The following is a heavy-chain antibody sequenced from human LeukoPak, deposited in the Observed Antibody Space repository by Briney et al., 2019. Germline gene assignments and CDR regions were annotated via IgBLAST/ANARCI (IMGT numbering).Heavy chain of an antibody. CDR3: AKDFHSSSWYYFDY. CDR2: ISYGGSNK. J-gene: IGHJ4*02. CDR1: GFTFSSYG. D-gene: IGHD6-13*01. V-gene: IGHV3-30*18. Sequence: GRSLRLSCAASGFTFSSYGMHWVRQAPGKGLEWVAVISYGGSNKYYADSVKGRFTISRDNSKNTLYLQMNSLRAEDTAVYYCAKDFHSSSWYYFDYWGQGTLVTVSS.